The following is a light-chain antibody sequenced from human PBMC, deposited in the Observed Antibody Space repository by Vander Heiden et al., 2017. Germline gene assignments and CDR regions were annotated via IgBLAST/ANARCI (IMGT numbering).Light chain of an antibody. Sequence: DLLITQSPSSLSAFVGDRVTITCRTSQSISYYLNWYQQKPGKAPKFLISAASSLQSGVPSRFSGSGSGTDFTLTISSLQPEDSATYYCQQSYSAPLSFGAGTKVEIK. J-gene: IGKJ4*01. CDR2: AAS. CDR1: QSISYY. V-gene: IGKV1-39*01. CDR3: QQSYSAPLS.